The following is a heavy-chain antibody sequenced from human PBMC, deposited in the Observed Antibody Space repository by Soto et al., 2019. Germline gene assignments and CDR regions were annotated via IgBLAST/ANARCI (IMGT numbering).Heavy chain of an antibody. CDR3: ARDFGTDFSAPRAVFDF. CDR2: ISAYNGNT. J-gene: IGHJ4*02. D-gene: IGHD3-16*01. Sequence: ASVKVSCQASGYNFKTYGITWVRQAPGLGLEWMGWISAYNGNTNYGQKFQDRVTMTTDASTTTAYMELRGLRSDDTAVYFCARDFGTDFSAPRAVFDFWGQGPLVTVSS. CDR1: GYNFKTYG. V-gene: IGHV1-18*01.